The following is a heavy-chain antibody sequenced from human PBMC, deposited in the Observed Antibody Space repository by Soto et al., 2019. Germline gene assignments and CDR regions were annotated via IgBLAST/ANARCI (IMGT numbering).Heavy chain of an antibody. CDR1: GFTFSNCA. J-gene: IGHJ4*02. CDR3: AKRFYREEDGYNFFDS. V-gene: IGHV3-23*01. CDR2: ISGRGGNT. D-gene: IGHD5-12*01. Sequence: GGSLRLSCSASGFTFSNCAMSWVRQAPGKGLEWVSTISGRGGNTYYADSVKGRLTISRDNSKNTLFLQMNSLRAEDTAVYYCAKRFYREEDGYNFFDSWGQGTLVTVSS.